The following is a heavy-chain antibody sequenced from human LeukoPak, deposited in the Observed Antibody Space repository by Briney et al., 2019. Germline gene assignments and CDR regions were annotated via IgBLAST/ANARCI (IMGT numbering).Heavy chain of an antibody. CDR3: ARDLYADFWSGSVFDY. CDR2: ISGSGGST. Sequence: PGGSLRLSCEASGFSFSSYATSWVRQAPGKGLEWVSGISGSGGSTYYAGSVKGRFTISRDISKNTLYLQMNSLRAEDTAVYYCARDLYADFWSGSVFDYWGQGTLVTVSS. J-gene: IGHJ4*02. CDR1: GFSFSSYA. V-gene: IGHV3-23*01. D-gene: IGHD3-3*01.